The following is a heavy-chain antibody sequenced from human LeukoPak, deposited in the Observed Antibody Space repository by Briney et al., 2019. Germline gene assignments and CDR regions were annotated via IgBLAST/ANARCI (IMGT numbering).Heavy chain of an antibody. J-gene: IGHJ4*02. CDR2: IWSDGNNK. Sequence: GGSLRLSCAASGFTFSSCVMHWVRQAPGKGPEWVAAIWSDGNNKYYADSVKGRFTISRDNSKNTLYLQINSLRAEDTAVYYCAGGDRIAAAGKGVDYWGQGTLVTVSS. D-gene: IGHD6-13*01. CDR3: AGGDRIAAAGKGVDY. CDR1: GFTFSSCV. V-gene: IGHV3-33*01.